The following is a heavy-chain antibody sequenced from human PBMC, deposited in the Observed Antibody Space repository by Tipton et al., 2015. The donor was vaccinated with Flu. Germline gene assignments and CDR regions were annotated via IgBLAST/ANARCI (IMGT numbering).Heavy chain of an antibody. CDR2: IYYSGST. D-gene: IGHD6-19*01. V-gene: IGHV4-39*07. CDR1: GGSISSSSYY. J-gene: IGHJ3*02. CDR3: ASLTIAVAGDDAFDN. Sequence: LRLSCTVSGGSISSSSYYWGWIRQPPGKGLEWIGSIYYSGSTYYNPSLKSRVTISVDTSKNQFSLKLSSVTAADTAVYYCASLTIAVAGDDAFDNWGQGTMVTVSS.